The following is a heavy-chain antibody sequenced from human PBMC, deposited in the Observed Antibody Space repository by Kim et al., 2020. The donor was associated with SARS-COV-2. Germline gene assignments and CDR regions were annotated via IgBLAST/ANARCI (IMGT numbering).Heavy chain of an antibody. CDR1: GFTFSSYW. Sequence: GGSLRLSCAASGFTFSSYWMSWVRQAPGKGLEWVSNIKQDGSAKYYVDSVKGRFTISRDNAKNSLYLQMNSLRAGDTAVYYCAGVRYCYGFGHMDVWGKGTTVTVSS. V-gene: IGHV3-7*01. CDR2: IKQDGSAK. CDR3: AGVRYCYGFGHMDV. J-gene: IGHJ6*03. D-gene: IGHD5-18*01.